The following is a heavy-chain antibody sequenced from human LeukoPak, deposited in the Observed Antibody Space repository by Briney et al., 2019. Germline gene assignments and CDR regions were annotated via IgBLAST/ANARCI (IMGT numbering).Heavy chain of an antibody. D-gene: IGHD3-9*01. CDR2: IYTRGST. CDR1: GGSISSGSYY. J-gene: IGHJ5*02. Sequence: SETLSLTCTVSGGSISSGSYYWSWIRQPAGKGLEWIGRIYTRGSTNYNPSLKGRVTISVDTSKNQFSLKLSSVTAADTAVYYCARDPSSYDILTGYHVYNWFDPWGQGTLVTVSS. V-gene: IGHV4-61*02. CDR3: ARDPSSYDILTGYHVYNWFDP.